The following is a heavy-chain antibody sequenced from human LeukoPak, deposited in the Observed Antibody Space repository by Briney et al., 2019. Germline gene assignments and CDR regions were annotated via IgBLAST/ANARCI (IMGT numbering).Heavy chain of an antibody. CDR3: AKAAQVAGRPNLGGHFDY. CDR2: ISGSGGST. V-gene: IGHV3-23*01. Sequence: GGSLRLSCGASGFTFSSYAMSWVRQAPGKGLEWVSTISGSGGSTYYAESVKGRFTISRDNNKNTLYLQMNSLRADDTAVYYCAKAAQVAGRPNLGGHFDYWGQGTLVIVSS. J-gene: IGHJ4*02. CDR1: GFTFSSYA. D-gene: IGHD6-6*01.